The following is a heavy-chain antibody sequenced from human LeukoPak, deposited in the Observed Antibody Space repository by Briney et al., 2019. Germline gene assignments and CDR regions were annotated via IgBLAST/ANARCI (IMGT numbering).Heavy chain of an antibody. CDR2: ISSSGSTI. Sequence: LSLTCAVYGGSFSGYYWSWIRQPPGKGLEWVSYISSSGSTIYYADSVKGRFTISRDNAKNSLYLQMNSLRAEDTAIYYCAELGITMIGGVWGKGTTVTISS. V-gene: IGHV3-11*04. J-gene: IGHJ6*04. D-gene: IGHD3-10*02. CDR1: GGSFSGYY. CDR3: AELGITMIGGV.